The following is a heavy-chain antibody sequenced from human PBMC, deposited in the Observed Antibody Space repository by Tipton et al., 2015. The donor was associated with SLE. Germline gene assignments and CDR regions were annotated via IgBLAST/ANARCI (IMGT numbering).Heavy chain of an antibody. D-gene: IGHD6-13*01. Sequence: LRLSCTVSGGSISSYFWSWIRQPPGKGLEWIGYMYYSGSNSYNPSLKSRVTISVDTSKNQFSLKLRSVTAAATAVYYCAREARDSTHFDYWGHGALVTVSS. CDR1: GGSISSYF. CDR3: AREARDSTHFDY. J-gene: IGHJ4*01. V-gene: IGHV4-59*01. CDR2: MYYSGSN.